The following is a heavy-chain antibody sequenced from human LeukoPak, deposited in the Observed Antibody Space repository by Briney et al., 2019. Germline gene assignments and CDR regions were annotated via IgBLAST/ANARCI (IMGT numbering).Heavy chain of an antibody. Sequence: PSETLSLTRAVYGGSFSGYYWSWIRQPPGKGLEWIGEINHSGSTNYNPSLKSRVTISVDTSKNQFSLKLSSVTAADTAVYYCARGRMVRGVITYYYYYYMDVWGKGTTVTVSS. CDR1: GGSFSGYY. CDR3: ARGRMVRGVITYYYYYYMDV. CDR2: INHSGST. D-gene: IGHD3-10*01. J-gene: IGHJ6*03. V-gene: IGHV4-34*01.